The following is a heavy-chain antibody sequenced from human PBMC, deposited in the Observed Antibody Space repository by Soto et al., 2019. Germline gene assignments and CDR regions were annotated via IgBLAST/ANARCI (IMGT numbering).Heavy chain of an antibody. V-gene: IGHV3-23*01. Sequence: HPGGSLRLSCAASGFTFSTFAMGWVRQVPGKGLEWISAITGTGGDTYHADSVQGRFTISRDNSKSMLFMQMTGLRVEDTAVFYCAKGSANFSPHYFDFWGQGALVTVSS. CDR3: AKGSANFSPHYFDF. CDR1: GFTFSTFA. J-gene: IGHJ4*02. CDR2: ITGTGGDT.